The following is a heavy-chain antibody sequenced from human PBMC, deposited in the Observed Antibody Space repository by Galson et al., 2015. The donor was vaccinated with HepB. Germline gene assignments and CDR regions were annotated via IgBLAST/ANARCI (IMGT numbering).Heavy chain of an antibody. CDR1: GFTFSDYY. Sequence: LRLSCAASGFTFSDYYMSWIRQAPGKGLEWVSYISSSSSYTNYADSVKGRFTISRDNAKNSLYLQMNSLRAEDTAVYYCARGAYGSGSYFIHWGQGTLVTVSS. V-gene: IGHV3-11*06. CDR3: ARGAYGSGSYFIH. D-gene: IGHD3-10*01. J-gene: IGHJ4*02. CDR2: ISSSSSYT.